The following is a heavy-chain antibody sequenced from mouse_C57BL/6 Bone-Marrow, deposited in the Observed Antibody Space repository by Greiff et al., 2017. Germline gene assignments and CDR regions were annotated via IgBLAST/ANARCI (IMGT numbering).Heavy chain of an antibody. J-gene: IGHJ3*01. D-gene: IGHD2-4*01. CDR3: ARSRDYDYSWFAY. Sequence: VQLQQSGAELARPGASVKLSCKASGYTFTSYGISWVKQRTGQGLEWIGEIYPRSGNTYYNDKFKGKATLTADKSSSTAYMELRSLTSEDSAVYFCARSRDYDYSWFAYWGQGTLVTVSA. CDR1: GYTFTSYG. CDR2: IYPRSGNT. V-gene: IGHV1-81*01.